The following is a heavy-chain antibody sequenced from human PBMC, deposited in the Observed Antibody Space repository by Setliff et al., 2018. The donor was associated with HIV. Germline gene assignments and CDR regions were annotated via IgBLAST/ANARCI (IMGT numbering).Heavy chain of an antibody. V-gene: IGHV1-69*05. Sequence: SVKVSCKASGGTFSTYALSWVRQAPGQGLEWMGGIIPIFGTPTYSQKFQGRVTITTDGSTSTAYMELSSLSAEDTAVYCCASGRQGGRYCSGGSCRGGYYYYYMDVWGKGTTVTVSS. CDR2: IIPIFGTP. J-gene: IGHJ6*03. CDR1: GGTFSTYA. CDR3: ASGRQGGRYCSGGSCRGGYYYYYMDV. D-gene: IGHD2-15*01.